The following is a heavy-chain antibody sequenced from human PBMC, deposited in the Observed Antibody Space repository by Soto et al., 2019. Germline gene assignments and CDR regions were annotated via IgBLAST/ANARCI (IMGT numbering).Heavy chain of an antibody. J-gene: IGHJ4*02. CDR3: DVFSDHEWEYHIDF. CDR2: VYYTGST. V-gene: IGHV4-39*01. D-gene: IGHD1-26*01. CDR1: GASISSDTYY. Sequence: PSETLSLTFSVSGASISSDTYYSAFGCQPPWTGLEWIGSVYYTGSTYFTPSLNYRLALSVDTSRNQFSLKMDSVTAADTSFYSCDVFSDHEWEYHIDFWGQGVLVTVSS.